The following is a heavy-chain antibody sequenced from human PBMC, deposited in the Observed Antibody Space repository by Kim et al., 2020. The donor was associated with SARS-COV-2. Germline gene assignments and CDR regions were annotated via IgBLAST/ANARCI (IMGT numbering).Heavy chain of an antibody. CDR1: GFTFSSYS. D-gene: IGHD6-19*01. J-gene: IGHJ4*02. CDR2: ITYSRSNI. CDR3: ASYSRYSSG. Sequence: GGSLRLSCAASGFTFSSYSMNWVRQAPGKGLEWVASITYSRSNIYYADSVKGRFTISRDNAKNSLYLQMNSLRAEDTAVYYCASYSRYSSGGGQGTLVTVSS. V-gene: IGHV3-21*01.